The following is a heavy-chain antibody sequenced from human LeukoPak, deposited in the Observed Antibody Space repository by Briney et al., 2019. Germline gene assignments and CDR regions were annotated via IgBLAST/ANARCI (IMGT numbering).Heavy chain of an antibody. V-gene: IGHV3-49*03. J-gene: IGHJ1*01. CDR3: ARGGYQFEH. CDR2: IRSKGDGGTT. CDR1: GFTFGNYA. Sequence: PGGSLRLSCTAPGFTFGNYAMSWFRQAPGKGLKWIGSIRSKGDGGTTEYAASVKGRFIISRDESKSIAYLQMDSLETEDTAVYYCARGGYQFEHWGQGTLVTVSS. D-gene: IGHD3-16*02.